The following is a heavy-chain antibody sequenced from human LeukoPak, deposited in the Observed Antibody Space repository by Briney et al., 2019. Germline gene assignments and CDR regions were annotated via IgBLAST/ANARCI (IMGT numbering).Heavy chain of an antibody. Sequence: GGSLRLSCAASGFTFSNYDMHWVCQVTGKGLEWVSGIDNAGDTYYSDSVRGRFTISRENAKNSLYLQVNSLRAEDTAVYYCTRDGTVIRGLPRRARTFYGMDVWGQGTTVTVSS. CDR3: TRDGTVIRGLPRRARTFYGMDV. CDR1: GFTFSNYD. J-gene: IGHJ6*02. V-gene: IGHV3-13*01. D-gene: IGHD3-10*01. CDR2: IDNAGDT.